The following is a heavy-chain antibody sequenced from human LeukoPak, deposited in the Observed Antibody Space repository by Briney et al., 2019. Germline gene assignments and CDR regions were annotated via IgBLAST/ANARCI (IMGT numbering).Heavy chain of an antibody. CDR2: IYSDNT. D-gene: IGHD4-17*01. CDR3: ARRAGAYSHPYDY. J-gene: IGHJ4*01. Sequence: PGGSLRLSCTVSGFTVSSNSMSWVRQAPGKGLEWVSFIYSDNTHYSDSVKGRFTISRDNSKNTLYLQMNSLRAEDTAVYYCARRAGAYSHPYDYWGPGNLVTVSS. CDR1: GFTVSSNS. V-gene: IGHV3-53*01.